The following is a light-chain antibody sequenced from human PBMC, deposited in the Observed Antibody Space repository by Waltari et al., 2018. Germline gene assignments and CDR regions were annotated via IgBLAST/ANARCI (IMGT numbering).Light chain of an antibody. CDR2: DAS. J-gene: IGKJ4*01. CDR3: QQYDNLPRT. CDR1: QDIPNY. Sequence: DIQMTQSPSSLSASVGDRVTITCQASQDIPNYLNWYQQKPGKAPQLLIYDASNLETGVPSRFSGSGSGTDFTVTISSLQPEDXXTYYCQQYDNLPRTFGGGTKVEIK. V-gene: IGKV1-33*01.